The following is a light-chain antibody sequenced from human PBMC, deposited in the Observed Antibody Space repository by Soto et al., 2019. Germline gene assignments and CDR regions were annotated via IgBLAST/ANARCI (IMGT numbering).Light chain of an antibody. Sequence: ELVLTQSPATLSLSPGERATLSCRASQSVGGSLAWYQQRPGQAPRLIIHDASNRATGIPARFSGSGSGTDFTLTISSLEPEDFAVYYCQQRGWPPLVFGGGTRVEIK. CDR2: DAS. CDR1: QSVGGS. V-gene: IGKV3-11*01. CDR3: QQRGWPPLV. J-gene: IGKJ4*01.